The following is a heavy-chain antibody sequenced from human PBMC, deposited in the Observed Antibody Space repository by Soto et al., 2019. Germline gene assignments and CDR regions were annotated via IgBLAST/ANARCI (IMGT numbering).Heavy chain of an antibody. CDR1: GFTFSSYA. J-gene: IGHJ6*02. D-gene: IGHD3-16*01. Sequence: GGSLRLSCAASGFTFSSYAMSWVRQAPGKGLEWVSAISGSGGSTYYAASVKGRFTISRDNSKNMLYLQMNSLRSDDTAVYYCARDSITRVSSDVPGMDVWGQGTTVTVSS. CDR2: ISGSGGST. V-gene: IGHV3-23*01. CDR3: ARDSITRVSSDVPGMDV.